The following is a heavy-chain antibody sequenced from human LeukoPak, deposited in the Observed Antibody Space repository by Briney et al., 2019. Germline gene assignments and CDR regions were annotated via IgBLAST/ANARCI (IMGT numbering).Heavy chain of an antibody. CDR2: INPNSGGT. J-gene: IGHJ4*02. Sequence: ASVKVSCKASGYTFTGYYMHWVRQAPRQGLEWMGWINPNSGGTNYQGRVTMTRDTSISTAYMELSRLRSDDTAVYYCARDGAVYSSSRPDYWGQGTLVTVSS. CDR3: ARDGAVYSSSRPDY. V-gene: IGHV1-2*02. CDR1: GYTFTGYY. D-gene: IGHD6-13*01.